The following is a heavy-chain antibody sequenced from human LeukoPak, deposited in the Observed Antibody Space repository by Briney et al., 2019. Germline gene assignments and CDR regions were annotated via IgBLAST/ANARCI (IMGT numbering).Heavy chain of an antibody. J-gene: IGHJ4*02. CDR3: ARGYSSSWYDY. D-gene: IGHD6-13*01. V-gene: IGHV3-13*01. CDR2: IGTAGDT. CDR1: GFTFSSYD. Sequence: PGRSLRLSCTASGFTFSSYDMHWVHHATGKGLEWVSAIGTAGDTYYPGSAKGRFTISRENAKNSLYLQMNSLRAGDTAVYYCARGYSSSWYDYWGQGTLVTVSS.